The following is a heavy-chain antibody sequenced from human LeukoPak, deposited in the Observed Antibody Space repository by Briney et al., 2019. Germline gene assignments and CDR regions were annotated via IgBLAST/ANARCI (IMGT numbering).Heavy chain of an antibody. CDR3: AGSNYDNWFDP. Sequence: PSETLSLTCTVSGGSISSGSYYCGWIRQPPGKGLEWIGSIYHSGNTYYNPSPKSRVTLSVDTSKNQFSLKLSSVTAADTAVYYCAGSNYDNWFDPWGQGTLVSVSS. D-gene: IGHD3-10*01. V-gene: IGHV4-39*01. CDR1: GGSISSGSYY. J-gene: IGHJ5*02. CDR2: IYHSGNT.